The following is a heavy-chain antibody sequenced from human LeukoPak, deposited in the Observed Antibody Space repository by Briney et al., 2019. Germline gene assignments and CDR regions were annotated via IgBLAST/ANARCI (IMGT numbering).Heavy chain of an antibody. CDR3: AKGGLQTRNWYFAL. V-gene: IGHV4-34*01. Sequence: ASETLSLTCAVYGGSFNGYYWSWIRQSPGKGLEWIGEINHSGSTNYNPSLKSRVTISVDTSKNQFSLKLSSVTAAETAVYYCAKGGLQTRNWYFALWGRGTLVTVSS. J-gene: IGHJ2*01. D-gene: IGHD5-18*01. CDR2: INHSGST. CDR1: GGSFNGYY.